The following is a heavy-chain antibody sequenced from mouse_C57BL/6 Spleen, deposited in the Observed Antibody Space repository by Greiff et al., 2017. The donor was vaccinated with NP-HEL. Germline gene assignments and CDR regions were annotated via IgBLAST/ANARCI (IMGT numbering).Heavy chain of an antibody. D-gene: IGHD3-2*02. CDR2: ISYSGST. V-gene: IGHV3-1*01. Sequence: EVKLMESGPGMVKPSQSLSLTCTVTGYSITSGYDWHWIRHFPGNKLEWMGYISYSGSTNYNPSLKSRISITHDTSKNHFFLKLNSVTTEDTATYYCARGGSGYAWFAYWGQGTLVTVSA. CDR1: GYSITSGYD. J-gene: IGHJ3*01. CDR3: ARGGSGYAWFAY.